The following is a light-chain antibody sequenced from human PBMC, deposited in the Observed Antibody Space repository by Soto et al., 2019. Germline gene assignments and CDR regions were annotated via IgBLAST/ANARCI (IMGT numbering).Light chain of an antibody. CDR1: QSLRRSN. CDR3: QQYHSAPDT. J-gene: IGKJ2*01. CDR2: GAS. V-gene: IGKV3-20*01. Sequence: EIVLTQSPGPLSLSPGERATLSCRASQSLRRSNLAWYQQKPGQAPRVLIYGASSRATGIPDRFSGSGSGTDFTLTISRLESEDFAVYYCQQYHSAPDTFGQGTKLEIK.